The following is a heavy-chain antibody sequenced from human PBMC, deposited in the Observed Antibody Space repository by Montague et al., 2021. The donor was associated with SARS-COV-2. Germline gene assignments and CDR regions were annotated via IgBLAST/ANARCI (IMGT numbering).Heavy chain of an antibody. J-gene: IGHJ4*02. CDR2: FDPEDGET. V-gene: IGHV1-24*01. Sequence: SAKVSCKVSGYPLSEVSMHWVRQAPGKGLEWMGGFDPEDGETIYAQRFQGRVTMTEDTSTDTAYMELSSLRSEDSGVYYCATSRWSLLPEYWGQGTLVTVSS. D-gene: IGHD2-21*02. CDR3: ATSRWSLLPEY. CDR1: GYPLSEVS.